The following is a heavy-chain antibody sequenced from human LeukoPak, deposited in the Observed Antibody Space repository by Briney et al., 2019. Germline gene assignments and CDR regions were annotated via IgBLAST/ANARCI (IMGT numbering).Heavy chain of an antibody. D-gene: IGHD3-22*01. J-gene: IGHJ4*02. Sequence: SETLSLTCTVSGGSISSSSYYWGWIRQPPGKGLEWIGSIYYSGSTYYNPSLKSRVTISVDTSKNQFSLKLSSVTAADTAVYYCARELGYYDSSGYYSYWGQGTLVTVSS. CDR3: ARELGYYDSSGYYSY. V-gene: IGHV4-39*07. CDR2: IYYSGST. CDR1: GGSISSSSYY.